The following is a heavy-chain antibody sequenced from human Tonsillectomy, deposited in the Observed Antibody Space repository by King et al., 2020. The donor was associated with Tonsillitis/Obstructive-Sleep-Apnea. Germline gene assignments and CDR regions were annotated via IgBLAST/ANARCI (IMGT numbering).Heavy chain of an antibody. CDR3: AKAYRSVMGRTVNDALDI. CDR1: GISFASYA. J-gene: IGHJ3*02. Sequence: VQLVESGGGLVQPGGSLRLSCAASGISFASYAMYWARQAPGKGLEWVSTISGSAAITYYADSVKGRFSISRDNSKSTLYLQMNSLRAEDTAEYYCAKAYRSVMGRTVNDALDIWGQGTMVSVSS. D-gene: IGHD2-8*01. V-gene: IGHV3-23*04. CDR2: ISGSAAIT.